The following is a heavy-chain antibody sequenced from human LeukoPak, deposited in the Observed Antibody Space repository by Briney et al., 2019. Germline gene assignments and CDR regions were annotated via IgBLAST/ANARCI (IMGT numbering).Heavy chain of an antibody. D-gene: IGHD3-16*02. Sequence: SETLSLTCAVYGGSFSGYYWSWIRQPPGKGLEWIGEINHSGSTNYNPSLKSRVTISVDTSKNQFSLKLSSVTAADTAVYYCNVWGSYRLIDYWGQGTLVTVSS. J-gene: IGHJ4*02. CDR1: GGSFSGYY. CDR3: NVWGSYRLIDY. CDR2: INHSGST. V-gene: IGHV4-34*01.